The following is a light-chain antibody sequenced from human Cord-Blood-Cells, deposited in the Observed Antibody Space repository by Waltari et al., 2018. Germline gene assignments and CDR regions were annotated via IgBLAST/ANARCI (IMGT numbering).Light chain of an antibody. J-gene: IGKJ2*03. CDR3: QQYGSSPPYS. CDR1: QSVSSSY. Sequence: EIVLTQSPGTLSLSPGGRATLSCRASQSVSSSYLAWYQQKPGQAPRRLIYGASSRATDIPDRFSGSGSGTDFTLTISRLEPEDFAVYYCQQYGSSPPYSFGQGTKLEIK. CDR2: GAS. V-gene: IGKV3-20*01.